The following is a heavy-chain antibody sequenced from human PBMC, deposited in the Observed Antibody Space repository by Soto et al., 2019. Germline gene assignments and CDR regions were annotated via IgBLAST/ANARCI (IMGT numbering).Heavy chain of an antibody. D-gene: IGHD3-9*01. CDR2: IYYSGST. CDR1: GGSISSGDYY. J-gene: IGHJ6*02. V-gene: IGHV4-30-4*01. Sequence: QVQLQESGPGLVKPSQTLSLTCTVSGGSISSGDYYWSWIRQPPGKGLEWIGYIYYSGSTYYNPSLKSRVTISVDTSKNQFSLKLSSVTAADTAVYYCARGKRYFDWLFSLSDYYYGMDVWGQGTTVTVSS. CDR3: ARGKRYFDWLFSLSDYYYGMDV.